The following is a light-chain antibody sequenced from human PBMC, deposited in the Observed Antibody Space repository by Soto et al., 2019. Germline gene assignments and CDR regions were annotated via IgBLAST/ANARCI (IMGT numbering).Light chain of an antibody. CDR3: QQYYSIPLT. J-gene: IGKJ4*01. CDR2: KAS. Sequence: DIQMTQSPSTLSGSVGDRVTITCRASQTISSWLAWYQQKPGKAPKLLIYKASTLKSGVPSRFSGSGSGTDFTLTITSLQAEDVAVYYCQQYYSIPLTFGGGTKVDIK. CDR1: QTISSW. V-gene: IGKV1-5*03.